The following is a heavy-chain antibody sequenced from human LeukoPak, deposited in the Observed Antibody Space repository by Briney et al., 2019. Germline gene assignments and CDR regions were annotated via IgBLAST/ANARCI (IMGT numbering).Heavy chain of an antibody. J-gene: IGHJ3*02. CDR1: GGSISSYY. D-gene: IGHD3-3*01. Sequence: SETLSLTCTVSGGSISSYYWSWIRQPPGKGLEWIGYIYTSGSTNYNPSLKGRVTISVDTSKNQFSLKLSSVTAADTAVYYCARSGTYYDFWSGYYRGDAFDIWGQGTMVTVSS. CDR3: ARSGTYYDFWSGYYRGDAFDI. V-gene: IGHV4-4*09. CDR2: IYTSGST.